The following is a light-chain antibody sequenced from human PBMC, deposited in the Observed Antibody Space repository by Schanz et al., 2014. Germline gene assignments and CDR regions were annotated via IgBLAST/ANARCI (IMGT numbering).Light chain of an antibody. CDR2: DAS. CDR3: QQYGSSPMYT. V-gene: IGKV3-11*01. J-gene: IGKJ2*01. Sequence: EIVLTQSPATLSLSPGERATLSCRASQSVSSYLAWYQQKPGQAPRLLIYDASNRATGFPDRFSGRGSGTDFTLTISSLEPEDFAVYYCQQYGSSPMYTFGQGTKLEIK. CDR1: QSVSSY.